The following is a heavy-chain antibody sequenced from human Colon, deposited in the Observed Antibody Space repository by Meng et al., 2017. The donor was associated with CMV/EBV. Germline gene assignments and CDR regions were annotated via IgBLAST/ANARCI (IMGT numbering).Heavy chain of an antibody. D-gene: IGHD6-13*01. Sequence: SCKASGYTFTRYNINGVRQAPGQWLEWMGYINPKTGNPTYVQGFTGRFVFSLDTSDGAAYLQISSLKAEDTAVYYCATGSVAADGKGYWGQGTLVTVSS. CDR3: ATGSVAADGKGY. J-gene: IGHJ4*02. CDR2: INPKTGNP. V-gene: IGHV7-4-1*02. CDR1: GYTFTRYN.